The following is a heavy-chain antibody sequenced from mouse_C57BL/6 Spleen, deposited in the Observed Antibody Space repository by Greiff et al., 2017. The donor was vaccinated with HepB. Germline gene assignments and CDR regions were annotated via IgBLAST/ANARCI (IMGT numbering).Heavy chain of an antibody. Sequence: QVHVKQSGAELVRPGTSVKMSCKASGYTFTNYWIGWAKQRPGHGLEWIGDIYPGGGYTNYNEKFKGKATLTADKSSSTAYMQFSSLTSEDSAIYYCARNYGSSRGYFDVWGTGTTVTVSS. J-gene: IGHJ1*03. D-gene: IGHD1-1*01. CDR2: IYPGGGYT. V-gene: IGHV1-63*01. CDR1: GYTFTNYW. CDR3: ARNYGSSRGYFDV.